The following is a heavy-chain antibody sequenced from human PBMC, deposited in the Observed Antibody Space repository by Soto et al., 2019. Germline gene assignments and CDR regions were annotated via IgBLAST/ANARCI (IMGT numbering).Heavy chain of an antibody. D-gene: IGHD1-1*01. J-gene: IGHJ4*02. V-gene: IGHV4-31*03. CDR3: AARGTTLYHFDS. CDR1: GDSISRYGCY. CDR2: ISYSGNP. Sequence: QVQLQESGPGLVKPSQTLSLTCSVSGDSISRYGCYWRWSRQRPGKGLEWIGYISYSGNPYFNPTPGSRATITIETTKNQFPLRLRPGTAADEAVYYCAARGTTLYHFDSWGQGTLVTVSS.